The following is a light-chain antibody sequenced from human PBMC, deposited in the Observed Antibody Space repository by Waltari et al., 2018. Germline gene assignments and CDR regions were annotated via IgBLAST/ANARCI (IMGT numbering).Light chain of an antibody. V-gene: IGLV1-51*01. CDR2: DDV. CDR1: SSNIENNY. CDR3: GTWDSSLKAVV. J-gene: IGLJ3*02. Sequence: QSVLTQPPSVSAAPGQKVTVSCSGSSSNIENNYVSWYQQLPGTAPKLLIYDDVERPAGIPDRFSVSKSGTSATLGITGLQTGDEADDYCGTWDSSLKAVVFGGGTKLTVL.